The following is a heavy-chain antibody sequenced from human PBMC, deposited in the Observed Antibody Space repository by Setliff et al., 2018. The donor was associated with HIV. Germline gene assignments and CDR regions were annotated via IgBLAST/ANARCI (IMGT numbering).Heavy chain of an antibody. J-gene: IGHJ3*02. D-gene: IGHD6-19*01. CDR1: GFTFSSYG. Sequence: PGGSLRLSCAASGFTFSSYGMHGVRQAPGKGLEWVTFIRYDGSNKYYAGSVKGRFTISRDTAKNTLYLEMNSLRAEDTAVYYCAKDRPASGWFDWGNALDIWGHGTMVTVSS. CDR3: AKDRPASGWFDWGNALDI. V-gene: IGHV3-30*02. CDR2: IRYDGSNK.